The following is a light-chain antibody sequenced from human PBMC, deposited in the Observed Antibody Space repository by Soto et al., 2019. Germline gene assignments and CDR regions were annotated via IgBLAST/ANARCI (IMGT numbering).Light chain of an antibody. CDR1: QDISNW. V-gene: IGKV1-5*01. Sequence: DIQMTQSPSTLPASVGDRVTITCRASQDISNWLAWYQQKPGKAPKLLIYDASNLESGVPSRFSGGASGPEFTLTISSLQPDDFATYFCQQYNSYPITFGQGTRLEIK. CDR2: DAS. J-gene: IGKJ5*01. CDR3: QQYNSYPIT.